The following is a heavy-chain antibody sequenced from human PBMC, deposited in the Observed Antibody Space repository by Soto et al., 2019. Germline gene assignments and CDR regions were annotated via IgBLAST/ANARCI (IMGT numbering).Heavy chain of an antibody. CDR2: ISGSGGST. V-gene: IGHV3-23*01. CDR3: AKGPVLLWFGTPDAFDI. D-gene: IGHD3-10*01. J-gene: IGHJ3*02. Sequence: GGSLRLSCAASGFTFSSYAMSWVRQAPGKGLEWVSAISGSGGSTYYADSVKGRFTISRDSSKNTLYLQMNSLRAEDTAVYYCAKGPVLLWFGTPDAFDIWGQGTMVTVSS. CDR1: GFTFSSYA.